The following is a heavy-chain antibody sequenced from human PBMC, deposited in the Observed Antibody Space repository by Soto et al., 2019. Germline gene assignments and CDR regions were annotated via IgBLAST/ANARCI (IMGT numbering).Heavy chain of an antibody. CDR1: GFTFSYYS. Sequence: EVQLLESGGGLVKPGESLRVSCAASGFTFSYYSLHWVRKAPGKGLEWCSSISGSSTYIYYADRVKGRFTISRDNAKNSLYLRMDSLRAEDTAVYYCARGDGTGLYNSGWSPRYWGQGTLVTVSS. V-gene: IGHV3-21*04. D-gene: IGHD6-19*01. CDR3: ARGDGTGLYNSGWSPRY. J-gene: IGHJ4*02. CDR2: ISGSSTYI.